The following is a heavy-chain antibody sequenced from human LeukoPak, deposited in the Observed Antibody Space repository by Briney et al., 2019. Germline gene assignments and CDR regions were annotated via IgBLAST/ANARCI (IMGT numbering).Heavy chain of an antibody. J-gene: IGHJ6*03. V-gene: IGHV4-59*01. D-gene: IGHD3-3*01. CDR2: IYYSGST. CDR3: ARTIFGVVITHRPYYYYYMDV. CDR1: GGSISSYY. Sequence: PSETLSLTCTVSGGSISSYYWSWIRQPPGKGLEWIGYIYYSGSTNYNPSLKSRVTISVDTSKNQFSLKLSSVTAADTAVYYCARTIFGVVITHRPYYYYYMDVWGKGTTVTVSS.